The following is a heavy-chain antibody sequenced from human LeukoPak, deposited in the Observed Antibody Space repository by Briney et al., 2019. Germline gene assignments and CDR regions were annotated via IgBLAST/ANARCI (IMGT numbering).Heavy chain of an antibody. Sequence: GESLKISCKGSGYSLTSYWIGWVRQMPGKGLEWMGIIYPGDSDTGYSPSFQGQVTISADKSISTAYLQWSSLKASDTAMYYCARHGISSGYYRYYYYGMDVWGQGTTVTVSS. CDR2: IYPGDSDT. D-gene: IGHD3-22*01. CDR3: ARHGISSGYYRYYYYGMDV. CDR1: GYSLTSYW. J-gene: IGHJ6*02. V-gene: IGHV5-51*01.